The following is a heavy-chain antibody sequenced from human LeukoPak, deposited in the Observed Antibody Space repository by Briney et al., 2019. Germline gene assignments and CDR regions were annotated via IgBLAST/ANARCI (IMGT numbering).Heavy chain of an antibody. Sequence: GGSLRLSCEASGFTFTTYSMTWVRQAPGKGLEWVSIISSGSSAIFSADALKGRFTISRDDAKSLLYLDMNSLRAEDTAVYYCARGHTAVTRHFDFWGQGTLVTVSS. CDR1: GFTFTTYS. CDR2: ISSGSSAI. J-gene: IGHJ4*02. CDR3: ARGHTAVTRHFDF. V-gene: IGHV3-21*01. D-gene: IGHD4-17*01.